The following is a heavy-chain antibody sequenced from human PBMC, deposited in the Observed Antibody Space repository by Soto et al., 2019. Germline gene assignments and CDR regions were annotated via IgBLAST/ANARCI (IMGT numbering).Heavy chain of an antibody. CDR3: AKVRACVIVLMLFDY. CDR2: ISGSGGST. CDR1: GFTFSSYA. Sequence: PGGSLRLSCAASGFTFSSYAMSWVRQAPGKGLEWVSAISGSGGSTYYADSVKGRFTISRDNSKNTLYLQMNSLRAEDTAVYYCAKVRACVIVLMLFDYWGQGTLVTVSS. V-gene: IGHV3-23*01. J-gene: IGHJ4*02. D-gene: IGHD2-8*01.